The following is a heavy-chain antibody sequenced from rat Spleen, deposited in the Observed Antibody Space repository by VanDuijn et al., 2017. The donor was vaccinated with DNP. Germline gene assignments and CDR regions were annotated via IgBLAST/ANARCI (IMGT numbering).Heavy chain of an antibody. Sequence: EVQLVESGGGLVQPGRSLKLSCAASGFTFSAYYMAWVRQAPKRGLEWVATISYDGSNTHYRDSVKGRFTISRDNARSTLYLQMDSLRSEDTATYYCAKPDYWGQGVMVTVSS. CDR2: ISYDGSNT. CDR3: AKPDY. J-gene: IGHJ2*01. CDR1: GFTFSAYY. V-gene: IGHV5-7*01.